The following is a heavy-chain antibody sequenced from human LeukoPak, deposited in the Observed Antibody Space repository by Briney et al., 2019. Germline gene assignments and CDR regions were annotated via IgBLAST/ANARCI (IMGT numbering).Heavy chain of an antibody. CDR1: GYTFTRYY. Sequence: ASVKVSCKASGYTFTRYYMHWVRQAPGQGLEWMGIINPSGSSASYAQKFQGRVTMTRDMSTSTVYMELSSLRSEDTAVYYCARGQYNGYSYGDYWGQGTLVTVSS. J-gene: IGHJ4*02. CDR3: ARGQYNGYSYGDY. CDR2: INPSGSSA. D-gene: IGHD5-18*01. V-gene: IGHV1-46*01.